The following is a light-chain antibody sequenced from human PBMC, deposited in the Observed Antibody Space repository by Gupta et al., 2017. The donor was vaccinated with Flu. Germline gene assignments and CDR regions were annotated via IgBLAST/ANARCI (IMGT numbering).Light chain of an antibody. J-gene: IGLJ2*01. CDR1: SSNVENNA. Sequence: SSSNVENNAVQWYQQLTGAAPKLLIYSNNQRPSGVPDRFSGSKSGTSASLALSGLQSEDEADYYCAAWDDRMNGLIFGGGTKLTVL. CDR3: AAWDDRMNGLI. CDR2: SNN. V-gene: IGLV1-44*01.